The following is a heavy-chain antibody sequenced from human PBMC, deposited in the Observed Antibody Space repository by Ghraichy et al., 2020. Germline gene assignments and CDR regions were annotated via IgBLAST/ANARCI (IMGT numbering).Heavy chain of an antibody. J-gene: IGHJ4*02. Sequence: SETLSLTCTVSGGSISSSSYYWGWIRQPPGKGLEWIGSIYYSGSTYYNPSLKSRVTISVDTSKNQFSLKLSSVTAADTAVYYCARPVDLCSSTSCRDYWGQGTLVTVSS. CDR1: GGSISSSSYY. D-gene: IGHD2-2*01. CDR2: IYYSGST. V-gene: IGHV4-39*01. CDR3: ARPVDLCSSTSCRDY.